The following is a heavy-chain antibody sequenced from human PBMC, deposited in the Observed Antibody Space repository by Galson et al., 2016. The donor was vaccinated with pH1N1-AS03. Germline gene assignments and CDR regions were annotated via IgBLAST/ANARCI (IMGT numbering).Heavy chain of an antibody. CDR2: ISSDSTTI. J-gene: IGHJ3*02. CDR1: GFTFNHYS. D-gene: IGHD1-26*01. Sequence: SLRLSCAASGFTFNHYSMNWVRQAPGKGLEWVSYISSDSTTIYYADSVKGRFTISRDNAKNSLYLQMNSLTAEDTAIYYCARTSGVYFGSAFDIWGQGTMVTVSS. V-gene: IGHV3-48*04. CDR3: ARTSGVYFGSAFDI.